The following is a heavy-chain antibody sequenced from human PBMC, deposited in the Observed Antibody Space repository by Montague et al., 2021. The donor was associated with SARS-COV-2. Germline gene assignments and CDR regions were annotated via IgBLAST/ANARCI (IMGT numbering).Heavy chain of an antibody. V-gene: IGHV3-30*04. J-gene: IGHJ4*02. CDR2: ISYDGSNK. CDR1: GFTFSSYA. Sequence: SLRLSCAASGFTFSSYAMHWVRQAPGKGLEWVAVISYDGSNKYYADSVKGRFTISRDNSKNTLYLQMNSLRAEDTAVYYCANYGSGSYQDYWGQGTLVTVSS. CDR3: ANYGSGSYQDY. D-gene: IGHD3-10*01.